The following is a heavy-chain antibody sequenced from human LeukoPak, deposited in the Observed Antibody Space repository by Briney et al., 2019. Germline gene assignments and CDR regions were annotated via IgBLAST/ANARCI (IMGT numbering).Heavy chain of an antibody. CDR1: GFTFDDYA. CDR2: ISWNSGSI. J-gene: IGHJ4*02. D-gene: IGHD6-13*01. V-gene: IGHV3-9*01. CDR3: AKDTGGGLSSSWDY. Sequence: PGGSLRLSCAASGFTFDDYAMPWVRQAPGKGLEWVSGISWNSGSIGCADSVKGRFTISRDNAKNSLYLQMNSLRAEDTALYYCAKDTGGGLSSSWDYWGQGTLVTVSS.